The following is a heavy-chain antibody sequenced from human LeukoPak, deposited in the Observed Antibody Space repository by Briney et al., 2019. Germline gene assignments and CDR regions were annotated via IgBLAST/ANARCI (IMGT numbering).Heavy chain of an antibody. CDR1: GFTFSSYS. D-gene: IGHD2-15*01. CDR3: ARDRGLVVVAATDY. V-gene: IGHV3-21*01. J-gene: IGHJ4*02. Sequence: PGGSLRLSCAASGFTFSSYSMNWVRQAPGKGLEWVSSISSSSSYIYYADSVKGRFTISGDNAKNSLYLQMNSLRAEDTAVYYCARDRGLVVVAATDYWGQGTLVTVSS. CDR2: ISSSSSYI.